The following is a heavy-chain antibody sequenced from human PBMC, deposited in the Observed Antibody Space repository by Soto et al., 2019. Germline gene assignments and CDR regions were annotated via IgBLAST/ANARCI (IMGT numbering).Heavy chain of an antibody. J-gene: IGHJ4*02. Sequence: GGSLRLSCAASGFPFSNSWMTWVRQAPGKGLEWVANIKEDGSDKFYVDSVKGRFTISRDNAKNSLYLQMNSLRAEDAGVYYCARGELGVAARPSIYWGQGTLVTVSS. CDR2: IKEDGSDK. CDR1: GFPFSNSW. V-gene: IGHV3-7*01. D-gene: IGHD6-6*01. CDR3: ARGELGVAARPSIY.